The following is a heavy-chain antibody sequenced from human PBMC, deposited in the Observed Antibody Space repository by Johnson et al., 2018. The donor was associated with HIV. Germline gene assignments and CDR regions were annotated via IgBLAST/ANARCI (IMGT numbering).Heavy chain of an antibody. CDR2: ISYDGSNK. J-gene: IGHJ3*02. D-gene: IGHD1-7*01. Sequence: VQLVESGGGVVQPGGSLRLSCAASGFTFSSYGMHWVRQAPAKGLEWVAFISYDGSNKYYADSVKGRFTISRDNSKNTLYLQMNSLRAEDTAVYYCARARDWNYGDIWGQGTMVTVSS. CDR1: GFTFSSYG. V-gene: IGHV3-30*03. CDR3: ARARDWNYGDI.